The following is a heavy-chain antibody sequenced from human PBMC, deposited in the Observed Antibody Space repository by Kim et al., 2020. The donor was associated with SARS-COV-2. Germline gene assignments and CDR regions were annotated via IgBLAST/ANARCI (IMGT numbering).Heavy chain of an antibody. D-gene: IGHD3-3*01. CDR3: ARIRRDFWSGYTTATGRGY. V-gene: IGHV4-34*01. CDR2: INHSGST. CDR1: GGSFSGYY. J-gene: IGHJ4*02. Sequence: SETLSLTCAVYGGSFSGYYWSWIRQPPGKGLEWIGEINHSGSTNYNPSLKSRVTISVDTSKNQFSLKLSSVTAADTAVYYCARIRRDFWSGYTTATGRGYWGQGTLVTVSS.